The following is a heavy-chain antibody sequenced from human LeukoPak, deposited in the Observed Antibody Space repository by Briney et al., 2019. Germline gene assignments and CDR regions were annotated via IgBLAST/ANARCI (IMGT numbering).Heavy chain of an antibody. CDR2: IYSDRRT. CDR3: ARDSAFSSYSY. CDR1: GFTVSSSY. J-gene: IGHJ4*02. Sequence: GGSLRLSCSASGFTVSSSYMSWVRQAPGKGLEWVSIIYSDRRTYYADSVKGRFTISRDDSKNTLLLQMDSLRAEDTAIYYCARDSAFSSYSYWGQGALVTVSS. V-gene: IGHV3-53*01. D-gene: IGHD2-15*01.